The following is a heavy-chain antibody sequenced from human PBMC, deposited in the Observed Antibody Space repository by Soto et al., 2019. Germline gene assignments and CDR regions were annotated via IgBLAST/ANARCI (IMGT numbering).Heavy chain of an antibody. CDR1: GFTLRTYS. D-gene: IGHD1-26*01. Sequence: ESGGGLVQPGGSLRVSCAASGFTLRTYSLNWVRQAPGKRLEWISYISSSGSPIYYADSVKGRFTVSRDNAKNSLSLQMNTLRDEDTAVYYCARVPSSGSYRSYSYFGMDVWGPGTTVTVSS. CDR3: ARVPSSGSYRSYSYFGMDV. J-gene: IGHJ6*02. V-gene: IGHV3-48*02. CDR2: ISSSGSPI.